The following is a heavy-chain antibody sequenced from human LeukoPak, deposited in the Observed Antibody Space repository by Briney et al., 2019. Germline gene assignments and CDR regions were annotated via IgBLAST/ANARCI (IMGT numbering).Heavy chain of an antibody. J-gene: IGHJ4*02. CDR3: AKDSGPSYY. Sequence: GGSLRLSCAASGFTFSSYGMHWVRQAPGKGLEWVAVISYDGSEYADSVKGRFTISRDNSKNTLYLQMNSLRAEDTAVYYCAKDSGPSYYWGQGTLVTVSS. CDR2: ISYDGS. V-gene: IGHV3-30*18. CDR1: GFTFSSYG.